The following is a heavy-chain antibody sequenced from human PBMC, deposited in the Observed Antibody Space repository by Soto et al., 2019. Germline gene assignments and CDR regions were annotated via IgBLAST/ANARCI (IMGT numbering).Heavy chain of an antibody. CDR3: AKDKEPDGAWDIDY. D-gene: IGHD4-17*01. V-gene: IGHV3-23*01. CDR2: ISGSGGST. J-gene: IGHJ4*01. CDR1: GFTFSSYA. Sequence: GGSLRLSCAASGFTFSSYAMSWVRQAPGKGLEWVSAISGSGGSTYSADSVKGRFTISRDISKGTLYLQMNGLRVEDTAIYYCAKDKEPDGAWDIDYWGHGTLVTVSS.